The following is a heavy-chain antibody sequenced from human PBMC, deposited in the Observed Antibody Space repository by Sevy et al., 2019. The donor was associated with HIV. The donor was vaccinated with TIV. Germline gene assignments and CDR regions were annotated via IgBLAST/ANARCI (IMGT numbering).Heavy chain of an antibody. CDR1: GFTFNMYW. CDR2: IKEDGSER. Sequence: GGSLRLSCAASGFTFNMYWMTWVRQAPGKGLEWVANIKEDGSERNYLDSVKGRFTISRDKAKESLYLQINSLRAEDTAVYYCARDCSGGSCYSLLPHYYYGMDVWGQGTTVTVSS. J-gene: IGHJ6*02. V-gene: IGHV3-7*01. D-gene: IGHD2-15*01. CDR3: ARDCSGGSCYSLLPHYYYGMDV.